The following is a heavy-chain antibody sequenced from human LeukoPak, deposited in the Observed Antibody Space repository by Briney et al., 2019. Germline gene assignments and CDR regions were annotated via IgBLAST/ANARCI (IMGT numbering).Heavy chain of an antibody. V-gene: IGHV4-30-2*01. CDR2: IYHSGST. CDR3: ARALHWFDP. Sequence: SETLSLTCAVSGGSISSGGYSWSWIRQPPGKGLEWIGYIYHSGSTYYNPSLKSRVTISEDRSKNQFSLKLSSVTAADTAVYYCARALHWFDPWGQGTLVTVSS. CDR1: GGSISSGGYS. J-gene: IGHJ5*02. D-gene: IGHD1-26*01.